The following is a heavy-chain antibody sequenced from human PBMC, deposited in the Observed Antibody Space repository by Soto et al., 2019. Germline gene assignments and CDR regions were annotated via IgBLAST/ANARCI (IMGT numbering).Heavy chain of an antibody. J-gene: IGHJ6*02. CDR3: ARDRYYDSSGYSNGMDV. Sequence: QVQLVESGGGVVQPGRSLRLSCAASGFTFSSYAMHWVRQAPGKGLEWVAVISYDGSNKYYADSVKGRFTISRDNSKNTLYLQLKSLRAEDTAVYYCARDRYYDSSGYSNGMDVWGQGNTVTVSS. CDR2: ISYDGSNK. CDR1: GFTFSSYA. D-gene: IGHD3-22*01. V-gene: IGHV3-30-3*01.